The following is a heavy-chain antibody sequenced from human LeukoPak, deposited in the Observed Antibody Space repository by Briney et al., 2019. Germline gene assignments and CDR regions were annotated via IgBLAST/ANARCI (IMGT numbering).Heavy chain of an antibody. J-gene: IGHJ5*02. V-gene: IGHV1-69*13. CDR3: ARVTGGRYCSTTSCYMRGWFDP. CDR1: GGTFSSYA. CDR2: IIPVFGTS. D-gene: IGHD2-2*02. Sequence: SVKVSCKASGGTFSSYAINWVRQAPGQGLEWMGGIIPVFGTSNYAQKFQGRVTITADESTRTAYMELSSLRSEDTAVYYCARVTGGRYCSTTSCYMRGWFDPWGQGTLVTVSS.